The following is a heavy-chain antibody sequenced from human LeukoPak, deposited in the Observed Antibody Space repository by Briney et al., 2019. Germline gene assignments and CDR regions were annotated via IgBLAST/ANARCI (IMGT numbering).Heavy chain of an antibody. CDR3: ARDGVATGIYFDY. Sequence: GGSLRLPCAASGFTFSSHWMSWVRQAPGKGLDWVANINQDGSEKYYVDSVKGRFTISRDNARNSLYLQMNSLRAEDTAVYFCARDGVATGIYFDYWGQGTLVSVSS. V-gene: IGHV3-7*04. D-gene: IGHD2/OR15-2a*01. J-gene: IGHJ4*02. CDR1: GFTFSSHW. CDR2: INQDGSEK.